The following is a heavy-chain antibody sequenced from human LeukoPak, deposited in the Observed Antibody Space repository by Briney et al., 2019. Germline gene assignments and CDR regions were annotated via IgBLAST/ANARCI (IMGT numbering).Heavy chain of an antibody. CDR1: GFTFTSYW. Sequence: PGGSLRLSCAASGFTFTSYWMNWVRQAPGKGLEWVANIKEDGSEKYYVDSVKGRFTISRDNAKNSVYLQMNSLRAEDTAVYYCGRDKAFGGRGTLVPVSS. J-gene: IGHJ4*02. CDR3: GRDKAF. V-gene: IGHV3-7*03. CDR2: IKEDGSEK. D-gene: IGHD2/OR15-2a*01.